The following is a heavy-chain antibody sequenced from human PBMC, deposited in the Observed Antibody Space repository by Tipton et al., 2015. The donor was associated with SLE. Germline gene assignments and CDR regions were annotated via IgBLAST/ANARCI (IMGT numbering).Heavy chain of an antibody. CDR1: GFTFDDYA. CDR2: ISWNSGSI. D-gene: IGHD6-13*01. Sequence: SLRLSCAASGFTFDDYAMHWVRQAPRKGLEWVSGISWNSGSIGYADSVKGRFTISRDNAKNSLYLQMNSLRAEDAALYYCAKGSSSSPFDYWGQGTLVTVSS. CDR3: AKGSSSSPFDY. J-gene: IGHJ4*02. V-gene: IGHV3-9*01.